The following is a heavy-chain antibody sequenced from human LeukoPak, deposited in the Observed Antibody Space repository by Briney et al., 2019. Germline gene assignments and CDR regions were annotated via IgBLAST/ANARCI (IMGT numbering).Heavy chain of an antibody. CDR1: GFTFSSYS. CDR2: INSDTTYI. CDR3: ARDLMGIAYRGAFYY. J-gene: IGHJ4*02. D-gene: IGHD6-13*01. Sequence: KPGGSLRLSCAASGFTFSSYSMNWVRQAPGKGLEWVSSINSDTTYIYYADSVKGRFTTSRDNAKNSLYLQMNSLRAEDTAVYYCARDLMGIAYRGAFYYWGQGTLVAVSS. V-gene: IGHV3-21*04.